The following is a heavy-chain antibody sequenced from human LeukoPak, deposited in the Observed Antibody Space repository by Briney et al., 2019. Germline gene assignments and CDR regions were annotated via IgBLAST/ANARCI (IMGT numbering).Heavy chain of an antibody. Sequence: SETLSLTCAVYGGSFSGYYWSWIRQPAGKGLQWIGEINHSGSTNYNPSLKSRVTISVDTSKNQFSLKLSSVTAADTAVYYCARQSDIVVGDGFDYWGQGTLVTVSS. CDR3: ARQSDIVVGDGFDY. D-gene: IGHD2-2*01. J-gene: IGHJ4*02. CDR2: INHSGST. V-gene: IGHV4-34*01. CDR1: GGSFSGYY.